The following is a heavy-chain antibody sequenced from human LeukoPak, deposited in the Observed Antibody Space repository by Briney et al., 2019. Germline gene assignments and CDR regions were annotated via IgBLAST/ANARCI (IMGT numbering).Heavy chain of an antibody. CDR2: IYHSGYT. CDR3: ARQTGSGLFILP. Sequence: SETLSLTCTVSGGSISSSSYYWGWIRQPPGKGLEWIGSIYHSGYTYYNPSVESRVTISVDTSKNQFSLRLTSVTAADTAVYYCARQTGSGLFILPGGQGTLVTVSS. J-gene: IGHJ4*02. D-gene: IGHD3/OR15-3a*01. V-gene: IGHV4-39*01. CDR1: GGSISSSSYY.